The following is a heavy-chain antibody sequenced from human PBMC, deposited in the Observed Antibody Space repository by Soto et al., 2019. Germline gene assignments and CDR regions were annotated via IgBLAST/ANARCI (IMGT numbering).Heavy chain of an antibody. Sequence: GASVKVSCKASGGTFISYAISWVRQAPGQGLEWMGGIIPIFGTANYAQKFQGRVTITADESTSTAYMELSSLRSEDTAVYYCASSPHFDWWTNFDYWGQGTLVTVSS. V-gene: IGHV1-69*13. CDR3: ASSPHFDWWTNFDY. CDR1: GGTFISYA. D-gene: IGHD3-9*01. CDR2: IIPIFGTA. J-gene: IGHJ4*02.